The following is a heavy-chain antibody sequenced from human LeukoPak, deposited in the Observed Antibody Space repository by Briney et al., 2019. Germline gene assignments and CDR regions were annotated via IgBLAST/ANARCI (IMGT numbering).Heavy chain of an antibody. Sequence: GESLKISCKASGYDFTNYWIGWVRQMPGKGLEWMAIIYPANSDTRYSASFQGKVTISADKSITTAYLQWSSLTASDTAMYYCARERESGSSWFDPWGQGTLVTVSS. V-gene: IGHV5-51*01. CDR1: GYDFTNYW. D-gene: IGHD3-10*01. CDR2: IYPANSDT. J-gene: IGHJ5*02. CDR3: ARERESGSSWFDP.